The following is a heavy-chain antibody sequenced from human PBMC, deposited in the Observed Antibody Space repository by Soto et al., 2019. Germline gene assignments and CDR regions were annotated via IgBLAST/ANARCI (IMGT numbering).Heavy chain of an antibody. J-gene: IGHJ1*01. CDR3: AHEQQLVFQH. D-gene: IGHD6-13*01. CDR1: GFTFSSYG. Sequence: QVQLVESGGGVVQPGRSLRLSCAASGFTFSSYGMHWVRQAPSKGLEWVAVIWYDGSNKYYADSVKGRFTISRDNSKNTLYLQMNSLRVVDTAVYYCAHEQQLVFQHWGQGTLVTVSS. V-gene: IGHV3-33*06. CDR2: IWYDGSNK.